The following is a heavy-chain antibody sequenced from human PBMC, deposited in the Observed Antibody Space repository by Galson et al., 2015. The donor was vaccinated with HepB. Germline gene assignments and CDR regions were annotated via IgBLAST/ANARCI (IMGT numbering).Heavy chain of an antibody. Sequence: SLRLSCAASGFTFSTYVMSWVRQPPGKGLEWVSTASESGGSANYADSGQGPFIISRDNSKNTLYLQMNSPRVEDTAVYYCAKGAFGVVTTIDYYFYYMDVWGKGTTVTVSS. CDR2: ASESGGSA. CDR3: AKGAFGVVTTIDYYFYYMDV. J-gene: IGHJ6*03. D-gene: IGHD3-3*01. V-gene: IGHV3-23*01. CDR1: GFTFSTYV.